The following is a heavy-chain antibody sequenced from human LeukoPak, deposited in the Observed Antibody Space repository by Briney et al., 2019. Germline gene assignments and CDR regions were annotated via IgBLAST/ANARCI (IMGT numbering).Heavy chain of an antibody. Sequence: SETLSLTCTVSGGFISSYYWSWIRQPPGKGLEWIGYIYYSGTTNYNPSLKSRVTISVDTSKNQFPLKLSSVTAADTAVYYCARGVYIAAAQYGYWGQGTLVTVSS. J-gene: IGHJ4*02. D-gene: IGHD6-13*01. CDR3: ARGVYIAAAQYGY. CDR1: GGFISSYY. V-gene: IGHV4-59*01. CDR2: IYYSGTT.